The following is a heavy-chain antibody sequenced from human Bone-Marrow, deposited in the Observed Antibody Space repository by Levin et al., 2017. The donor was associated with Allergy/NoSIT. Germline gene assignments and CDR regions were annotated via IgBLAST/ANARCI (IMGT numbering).Heavy chain of an antibody. CDR2: IRNKANSYAT. Sequence: QSGESLKISCAASGFTIGVSTVNWVRQASGKGLEWVGRIRNKANSYATIYTASVKGRFTISRDDSKNTAYLQVDSLKTEDTAMYYCAIWGGLRESGNYWESFDFWGRGTLVTVSS. CDR3: AIWGGLRESGNYWESFDF. J-gene: IGHJ4*02. V-gene: IGHV3-73*01. CDR1: GFTIGVST. D-gene: IGHD1-26*01.